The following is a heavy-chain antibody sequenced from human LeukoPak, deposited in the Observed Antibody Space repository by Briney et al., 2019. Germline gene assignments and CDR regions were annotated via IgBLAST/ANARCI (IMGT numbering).Heavy chain of an antibody. CDR3: ARVTCSGGSCYSNFDY. CDR2: INPSGGGT. Sequence: ASVKVSCKASGYSFTSYYMHWVRQAPGQGLEWMGIINPSGGGTSYAQKFQGRVTMTRDTSTSTVYMELSSLRSEDTAVYYCARVTCSGGSCYSNFDYWGQGTLVTVSS. D-gene: IGHD2-15*01. CDR1: GYSFTSYY. V-gene: IGHV1-46*01. J-gene: IGHJ4*02.